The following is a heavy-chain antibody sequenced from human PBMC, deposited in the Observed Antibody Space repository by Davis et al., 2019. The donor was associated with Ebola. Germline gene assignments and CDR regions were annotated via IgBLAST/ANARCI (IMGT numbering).Heavy chain of an antibody. D-gene: IGHD3-10*01. CDR2: IYYSGST. CDR3: ARNHLWFGELPHWYFDL. V-gene: IGHV4-59*08. J-gene: IGHJ2*01. Sequence: SETLSLTCTVSGGSISSYYWSWIRQPPGKGLEWIGYIYYSGSTNYNPSLKSRVTISVDTSKNQFSLKLSSVTAADTAVYYCARNHLWFGELPHWYFDLWGRGTLVTVSS. CDR1: GGSISSYY.